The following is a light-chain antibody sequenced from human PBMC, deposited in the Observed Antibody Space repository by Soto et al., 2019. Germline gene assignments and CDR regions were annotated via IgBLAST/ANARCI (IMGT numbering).Light chain of an antibody. V-gene: IGLV1-40*01. J-gene: IGLJ2*01. CDR1: SSNIGAGYD. CDR3: QSYDSSLSGLGV. Sequence: QSVLTQPPSVSGAPGQRVTISCTGSSSNIGAGYDVHWYQQLPGTAPKLLIYGNSNRPSGVPDRFSGSKSGTSASLAITGLQAEDEADYYCQSYDSSLSGLGVFGGGTPLTVL. CDR2: GNS.